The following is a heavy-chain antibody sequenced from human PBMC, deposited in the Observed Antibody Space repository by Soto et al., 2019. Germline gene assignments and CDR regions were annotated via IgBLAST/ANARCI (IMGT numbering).Heavy chain of an antibody. V-gene: IGHV3-30*18. D-gene: IGHD1-1*01. CDR1: VFTFSDYG. J-gene: IGHJ4*02. CDR3: AKHSYDSAIDY. Sequence: WSLRLSCVSSVFTFSDYGMQWVRQAPGKGLEWVAIILYDGSYKYYADSVKGRFTISRDNSKNTLYLEMSSLRAEDSSLYYCAKHSYDSAIDYWGQGTLVTVSS. CDR2: ILYDGSYK.